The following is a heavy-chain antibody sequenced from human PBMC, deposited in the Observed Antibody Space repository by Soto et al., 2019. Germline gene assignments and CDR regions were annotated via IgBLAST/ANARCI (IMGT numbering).Heavy chain of an antibody. D-gene: IGHD1-26*01. Sequence: PGGSLRLSCAASGFTFSSYGMHWVRQAPGKGLEWVAVIWYDGSNKYYADSVKGRFTISRDNSKNTLYLQMDSLRPEDTAVFYCAKVSLVGATSEAYDYWGQGTLVTVSS. J-gene: IGHJ4*02. CDR3: AKVSLVGATSEAYDY. CDR1: GFTFSSYG. CDR2: IWYDGSNK. V-gene: IGHV3-30*02.